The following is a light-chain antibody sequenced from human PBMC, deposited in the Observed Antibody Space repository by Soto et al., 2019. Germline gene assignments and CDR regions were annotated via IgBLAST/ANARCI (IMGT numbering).Light chain of an antibody. J-gene: IGKJ5*01. CDR1: QRVTTY. V-gene: IGKV3-20*01. CDR2: GAS. CDR3: QQYGSSPPSVT. Sequence: EIVVTQSPATLSVSPGERATLSCRASQRVTTYFAWYQQKPGQAPRLLIYGASTTATGIPARFSGSGSGTDFTLTISRLEPEDFAVYYCQQYGSSPPSVTFGQGTRLAIK.